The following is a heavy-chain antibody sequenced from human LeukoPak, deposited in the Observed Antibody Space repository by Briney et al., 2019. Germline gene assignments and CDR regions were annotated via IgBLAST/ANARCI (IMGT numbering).Heavy chain of an antibody. V-gene: IGHV3-9*01. Sequence: GGSLRLSCAASGFTFDDYAMHWVRQAPGKGLEWVSGISWNSGSLGYEDSVKGRFTISRDNAKNSLYLQMKSLRPEDTALYYCAKDEEYSSSGAFDIWGQGTMVTVSS. D-gene: IGHD6-6*01. J-gene: IGHJ3*02. CDR1: GFTFDDYA. CDR3: AKDEEYSSSGAFDI. CDR2: ISWNSGSL.